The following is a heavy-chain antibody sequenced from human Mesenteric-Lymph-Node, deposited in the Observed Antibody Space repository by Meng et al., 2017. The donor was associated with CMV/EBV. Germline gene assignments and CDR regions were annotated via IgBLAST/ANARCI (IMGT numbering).Heavy chain of an antibody. J-gene: IGHJ4*02. V-gene: IGHV3-21*06. CDR3: ARDPDRDYYGSGRCLDF. Sequence: GGSLRLSCAASGLTFSRYGMHWVRQAPGKGLEWVSFISGSNFIYYADSVEGRFTISRDNAQNLLYLQMDSLRDEDTAVYYCARDPDRDYYGSGRCLDFWGQGTLVTVSS. D-gene: IGHD3-10*01. CDR2: ISGSNFI. CDR1: GLTFSRYG.